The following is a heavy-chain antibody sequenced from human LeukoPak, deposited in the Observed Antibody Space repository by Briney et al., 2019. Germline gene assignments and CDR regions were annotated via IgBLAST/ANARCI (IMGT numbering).Heavy chain of an antibody. Sequence: WGSLRLSCAASGFTFSSYAMSWVRQAPGKRLEWVSAISATASNTYYADSVKGRFTISRDNSKSTLYLQMNSLRVDDTAVYYCAKDWYNSLNYFDYWGQGSLVTVSS. J-gene: IGHJ4*02. D-gene: IGHD1-1*01. CDR2: ISATASNT. CDR3: AKDWYNSLNYFDY. CDR1: GFTFSSYA. V-gene: IGHV3-23*01.